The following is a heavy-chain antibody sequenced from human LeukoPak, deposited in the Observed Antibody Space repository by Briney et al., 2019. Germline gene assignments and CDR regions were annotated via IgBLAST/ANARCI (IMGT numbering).Heavy chain of an antibody. CDR1: GGTFSSYA. J-gene: IGHJ4*02. V-gene: IGHV1-69*04. CDR2: IIPILGIA. D-gene: IGHD3-10*01. Sequence: ASVKVSCKASGGTFSSYAISWVRQAPGQGLEWMGRIIPILGIANYAQKFQGRVTITADKSTSTAYMELSSLRSEDTAVYYCARGHYGSGSQTLYYFDYWGQGTLVVVSS. CDR3: ARGHYGSGSQTLYYFDY.